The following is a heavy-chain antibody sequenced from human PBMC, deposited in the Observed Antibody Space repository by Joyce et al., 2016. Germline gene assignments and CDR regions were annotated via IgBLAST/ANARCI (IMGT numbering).Heavy chain of an antibody. CDR3: VTSRSQLTLGVFFQS. V-gene: IGHV3-21*02. J-gene: IGHJ4*02. CDR1: GFTFSVYT. Sequence: EVRLLESGGGLVKPGGSLRLSCVASGFTFSVYTLNWVRQAPGKGLEWVASIDSKSADLFYADSVKGRVTISRDNAEQSLFLQMSNLRGEDTAVYYCVTSRSQLTLGVFFQSWGQGTLVTVSS. CDR2: IDSKSADL. D-gene: IGHD5-18*01.